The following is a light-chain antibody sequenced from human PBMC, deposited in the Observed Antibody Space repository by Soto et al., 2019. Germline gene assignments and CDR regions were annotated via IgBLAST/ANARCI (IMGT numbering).Light chain of an antibody. V-gene: IGLV2-11*01. Sequence: QSVLTQPRSVSGSPGQSVTISCTGTSSDVGGNNFVSWYQQHPAKAPKLVIFDVNKRPSGVPDRFSGSKPGSTASLTISGLRSEDEADYYCSSYAGSHTLYVFGTGTKLTVL. CDR1: SSDVGGNNF. CDR3: SSYAGSHTLYV. CDR2: DVN. J-gene: IGLJ1*01.